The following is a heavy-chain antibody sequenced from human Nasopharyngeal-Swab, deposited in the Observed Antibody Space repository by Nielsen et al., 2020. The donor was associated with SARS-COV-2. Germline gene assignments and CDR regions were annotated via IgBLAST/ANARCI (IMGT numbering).Heavy chain of an antibody. CDR3: ARDTGVAGTKYYYYGMDV. CDR2: IYYSGST. J-gene: IGHJ6*02. D-gene: IGHD6-19*01. Sequence: CQAPGKGLAWIGYIYYSGSTYYNPSLKSLVTISVDTSKNQISLKPSTVTAAGTAVYYCARDTGVAGTKYYYYGMDVWGQGTTVTVSS. V-gene: IGHV4-30-4*01.